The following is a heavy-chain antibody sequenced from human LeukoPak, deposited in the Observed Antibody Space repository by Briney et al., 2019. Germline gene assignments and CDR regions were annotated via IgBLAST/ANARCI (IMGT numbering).Heavy chain of an antibody. Sequence: GGSLRLSCAASGLTFSSYWMSWVRQAPGKGLEWVANIKQDGSEKYHVDSVKGRFTISRDNAKNSLYLQMNSLRVEDTAVYYCARVVMTGYYKGHFDYWGQGTLVTVSS. J-gene: IGHJ4*02. V-gene: IGHV3-7*05. CDR1: GLTFSSYW. D-gene: IGHD3-9*01. CDR2: IKQDGSEK. CDR3: ARVVMTGYYKGHFDY.